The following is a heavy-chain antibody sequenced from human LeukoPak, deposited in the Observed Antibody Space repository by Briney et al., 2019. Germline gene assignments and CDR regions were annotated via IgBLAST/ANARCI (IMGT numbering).Heavy chain of an antibody. CDR3: ARESSGTYPDRPDY. CDR1: GFTFSSYW. Sequence: GGSLRLSCAASGFTFSSYWMSWVRQAPGKGLEWVTNINQDGSEKYYVDSVKGRFTISRDNAKNSLYLQLNSLRADDTAVYYCARESSGTYPDRPDYWGQGTLVTVSS. CDR2: INQDGSEK. D-gene: IGHD1-26*01. J-gene: IGHJ4*02. V-gene: IGHV3-7*01.